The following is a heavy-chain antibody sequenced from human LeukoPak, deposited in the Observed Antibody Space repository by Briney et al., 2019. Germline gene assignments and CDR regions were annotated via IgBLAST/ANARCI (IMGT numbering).Heavy chain of an antibody. D-gene: IGHD3-22*01. Sequence: SETLSLTCSVSGCPISSYYWSWIRHPPGKGLEWIGYIYYSGSTNYNPSLKSRVTISVDTSKNQFSLKLSSVTAADTAVYYCARAHYYDSSGYYHWGQGTLVTVSS. J-gene: IGHJ5*02. CDR3: ARAHYYDSSGYYH. V-gene: IGHV4-59*01. CDR2: IYYSGST. CDR1: GCPISSYY.